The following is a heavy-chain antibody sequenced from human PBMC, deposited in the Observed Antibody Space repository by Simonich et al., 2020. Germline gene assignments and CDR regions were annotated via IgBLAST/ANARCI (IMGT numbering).Heavy chain of an antibody. CDR3: ARGGVQYYYYYMDV. CDR2: INPNRGCT. CDR1: GYTFTGYY. D-gene: IGHD3-3*01. J-gene: IGHJ6*03. V-gene: IGHV1-2*02. Sequence: QVQLVQSGAEVKKPGASVKVSCKASGYTFTGYYMHWVRQAPGQGLEWMGRINPNRGCTNYAQKFQGRVTMNRDTSISTAYMELSRLRSDDTAVYYCARGGVQYYYYYMDVWGKGTTVTVSS.